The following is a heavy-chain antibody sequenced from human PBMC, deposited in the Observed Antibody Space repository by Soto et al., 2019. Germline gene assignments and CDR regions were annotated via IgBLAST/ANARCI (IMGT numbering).Heavy chain of an antibody. D-gene: IGHD3-3*01. V-gene: IGHV4-34*01. CDR2: IDHSGST. CDR3: ARLYYDFWSGYYFDYYYGMDV. J-gene: IGHJ6*02. Sequence: SETLSLTCAVYGVSFSNSYWNWIRQPPGKGLEWIGEIDHSGSTNYNPSLKSRVTISVDTSKNQFSLKLSSVTAADTAVYYCARLYYDFWSGYYFDYYYGMDVWGQGTTVTVSS. CDR1: GVSFSNSY.